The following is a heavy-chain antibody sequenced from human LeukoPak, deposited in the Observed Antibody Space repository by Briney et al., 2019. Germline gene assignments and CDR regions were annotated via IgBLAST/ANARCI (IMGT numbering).Heavy chain of an antibody. CDR2: ISGGGYTT. CDR3: AKESDGDFDY. Sequence: GRSLRLSCAGSGFTFSSYAMSWVRQAPGKGLEWVSLISGGGYTTNYADPVKGRFTISRDNSKNTLYLQMNSLRADDTAVYYCAKESDGDFDYWGQGTLVTVST. CDR1: GFTFSSYA. J-gene: IGHJ4*02. D-gene: IGHD2-21*01. V-gene: IGHV3-23*01.